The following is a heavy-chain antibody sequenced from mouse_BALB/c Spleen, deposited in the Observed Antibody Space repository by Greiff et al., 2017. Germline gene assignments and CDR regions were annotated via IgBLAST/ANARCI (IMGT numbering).Heavy chain of an antibody. CDR2: ISSGSSTI. J-gene: IGHJ3*01. CDR1: GFTFSSFG. V-gene: IGHV5-17*02. CDR3: ARSYYGNSAFAY. Sequence: EVKVVESGGGLVQPGGSRKLSCAASGFTFSSFGMHWVRQAPEKGLEWVAYISSGSSTIYYADTVKGRFTISRDNPKNTLFLQMTSLRSEDTAMYYCARSYYGNSAFAYWGQGTLVTVSA. D-gene: IGHD2-10*01.